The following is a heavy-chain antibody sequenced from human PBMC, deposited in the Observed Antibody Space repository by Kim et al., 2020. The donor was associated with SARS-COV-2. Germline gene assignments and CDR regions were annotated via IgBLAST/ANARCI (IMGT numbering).Heavy chain of an antibody. CDR3: ARDRAGYSWLFDY. D-gene: IGHD3-9*01. V-gene: IGHV3-30-3*01. CDR2: ISYDGSNK. CDR1: GFTFSSYA. Sequence: GGSLRLSCAASGFTFSSYAMHWVRQAPGKGLEWVAVISYDGSNKYYADSVKGRFTISRDNSKNTLYLQMNSLRAEDTAVYYCARDRAGYSWLFDYWGQGT. J-gene: IGHJ4*02.